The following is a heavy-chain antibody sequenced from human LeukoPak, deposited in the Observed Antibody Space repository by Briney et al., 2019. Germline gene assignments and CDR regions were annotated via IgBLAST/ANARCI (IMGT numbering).Heavy chain of an antibody. D-gene: IGHD6-13*01. Sequence: SETLSLTCTVSGGSISSYYWSWIRQPPGKGLEWIGYIYYSGSTNYNPSLKSRVTVSVDTSKNQFSLKLSSVTAADTAVYYCARVDSSSWYDYWGQGTLVTVSS. CDR3: ARVDSSSWYDY. CDR1: GGSISSYY. CDR2: IYYSGST. V-gene: IGHV4-59*01. J-gene: IGHJ4*02.